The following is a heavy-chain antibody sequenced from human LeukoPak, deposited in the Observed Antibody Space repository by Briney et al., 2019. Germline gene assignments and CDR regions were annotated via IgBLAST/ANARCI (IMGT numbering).Heavy chain of an antibody. CDR2: IIPILGIA. CDR1: GGTFSSYA. V-gene: IGHV1-69*04. J-gene: IGHJ5*02. D-gene: IGHD2-8*01. Sequence: SVKVSCKASGGTFSSYAISWVRQAPGQGLEWMGRIIPILGIANYAQKFQGSVTITADKSTSTAYMELSSLRSEDTAVYYCARDKGQRRCINGVCYYNWFDPWGQGTLVTVSS. CDR3: ARDKGQRRCINGVCYYNWFDP.